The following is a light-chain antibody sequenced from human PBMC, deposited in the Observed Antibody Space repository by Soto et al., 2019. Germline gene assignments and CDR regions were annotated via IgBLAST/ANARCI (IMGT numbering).Light chain of an antibody. J-gene: IGKJ2*01. CDR2: GAS. V-gene: IGKV1-6*01. CDR3: LQDYNYPRT. CDR1: QDIRNE. Sequence: AIQMTQSPSSLPASVGDRVTITCRASQDIRNELGWYQQKSGTAPKLLIYGASNLQSGVPSRFSGSGSGTDFTLTISSLQPEDFATYYCLQDYNYPRTFGQGTNLEI.